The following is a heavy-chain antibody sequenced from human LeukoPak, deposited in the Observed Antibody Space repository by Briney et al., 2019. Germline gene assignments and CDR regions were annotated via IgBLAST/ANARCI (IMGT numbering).Heavy chain of an antibody. Sequence: GGSLRLSCAASAFIFSNYAMSWVRQTPGKGLEWVSSTTTSAETWYADSVKGRLTTSRDTSKSTLFLHLSNLRPEDTAIYFCARDQGPDYAPVGSATHAYWGQGTLVAVSS. CDR1: AFIFSNYA. CDR3: ARDQGPDYAPVGSATHAY. D-gene: IGHD2-2*01. J-gene: IGHJ4*02. CDR2: TTTSAET. V-gene: IGHV3-23*01.